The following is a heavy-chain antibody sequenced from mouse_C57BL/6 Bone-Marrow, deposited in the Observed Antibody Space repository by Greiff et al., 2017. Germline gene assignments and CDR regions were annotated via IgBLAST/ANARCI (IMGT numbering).Heavy chain of an antibody. CDR3: AREAVVDTRAMDY. D-gene: IGHD1-1*01. V-gene: IGHV1-26*01. CDR2: INPNNGGT. J-gene: IGHJ4*01. CDR1: GYTFTDYY. Sequence: VQLQQSGPGLVKPGASVKISCKASGYTFTDYYMNWVKQSHGKSLEWIGDINPNNGGTSYNQKFKGKATLTLDKSSSTAYMELRSLTSEDSAVYYCAREAVVDTRAMDYWDQGTSVTVSS.